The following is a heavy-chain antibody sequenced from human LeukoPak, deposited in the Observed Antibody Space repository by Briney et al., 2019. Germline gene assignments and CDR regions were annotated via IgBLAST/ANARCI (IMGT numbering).Heavy chain of an antibody. D-gene: IGHD3-10*02. CDR3: AKPLVRGVIIAPFDY. J-gene: IGHJ4*02. CDR1: GFTFSSYW. V-gene: IGHV3-74*01. Sequence: GGSLRLSCAASGFTFSSYWMHWVRQAPGKGLVWVSRINSDGSSTSYADSVKGRFTISRDNAKNTLYLQMNSLRAEDTAVYYCAKPLVRGVIIAPFDYWGQGTLVTVSS. CDR2: INSDGSST.